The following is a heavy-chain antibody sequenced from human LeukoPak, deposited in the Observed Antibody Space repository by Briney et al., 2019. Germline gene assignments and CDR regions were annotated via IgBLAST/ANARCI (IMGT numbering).Heavy chain of an antibody. CDR1: GFTFSSYT. CDR2: ISGGGGDT. Sequence: GSLRLSCAASGFTFSSYTMTWVRQPPGKGLEWVSSISGGGGDTYYADSVKGRFTISRDNSKNTLCLQMHSLRAEDTAVYYCARDWPSGWQQLPDYDAVAGRGHLSTVTVSS. CDR3: ARDWPSGWQQLPDYDAVAG. D-gene: IGHD6-13*01. V-gene: IGHV3-23*01. J-gene: IGHJ6*02.